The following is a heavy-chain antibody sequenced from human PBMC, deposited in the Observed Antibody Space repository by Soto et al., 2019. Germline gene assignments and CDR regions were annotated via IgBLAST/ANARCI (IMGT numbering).Heavy chain of an antibody. CDR3: ARVMTTVTTGELDP. CDR1: GYTFTGYY. V-gene: IGHV1-2*02. CDR2: INPNSGAS. J-gene: IGHJ5*02. Sequence: ASVKVSCKASGYTFTGYYLHWVRQAPGQGLEWMGWINPNSGASKDAQKFQGRVTMSSDTATNTAYLELSRLRSDDTAVYYCARVMTTVTTGELDPWGQGTLVTVSS. D-gene: IGHD4-17*01.